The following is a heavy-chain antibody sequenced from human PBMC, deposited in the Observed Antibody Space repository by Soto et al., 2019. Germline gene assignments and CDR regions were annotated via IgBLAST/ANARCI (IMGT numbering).Heavy chain of an antibody. CDR2: ISWNSGSI. D-gene: IGHD6-6*01. CDR1: GFTFDNYA. J-gene: IGHJ6*02. Sequence: LILSRAASGFTFDNYAMHLVRQARGKGLEWVSGISWNSGSIGYADSVKGRFTISRDNAKNSLYLQMNSLRAEDTALYYCAKEIGGAAARPDVYYYYGMDVWGQGTTVTVSS. V-gene: IGHV3-9*01. CDR3: AKEIGGAAARPDVYYYYGMDV.